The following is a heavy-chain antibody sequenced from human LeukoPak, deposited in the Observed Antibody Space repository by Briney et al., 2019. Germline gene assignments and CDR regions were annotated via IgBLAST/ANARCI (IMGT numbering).Heavy chain of an antibody. CDR2: IFHSGST. D-gene: IGHD2-2*01. CDR3: ARSPTKRVPEDY. J-gene: IGHJ4*02. V-gene: IGHV4-4*02. CDR1: SGSIFSSNW. Sequence: PSETLSLTCAVSSGSIFSSNWWSWVRQPPGKGLEWIGQIFHSGSTSYSPSLKSRVTILVDKSKNQFSLRLTSVTAADTAVYYCARSPTKRVPEDYWGQGTLVTVSS.